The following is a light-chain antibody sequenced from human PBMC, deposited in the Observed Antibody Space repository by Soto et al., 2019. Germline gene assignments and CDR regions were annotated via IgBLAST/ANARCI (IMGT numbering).Light chain of an antibody. V-gene: IGLV2-14*01. J-gene: IGLJ1*01. CDR2: DVS. CDR1: RSDVGGYNY. CDR3: SSYTSSKNV. Sequence: QSALTQPASVSGSPGQSITISCTGTRSDVGGYNYVSWYHQHPGKAPKLMIYDVSNRPSGVSNRFAGSKSGNTASLTISGLQADDEADYYCSSYTSSKNVFGTGTKLTVL.